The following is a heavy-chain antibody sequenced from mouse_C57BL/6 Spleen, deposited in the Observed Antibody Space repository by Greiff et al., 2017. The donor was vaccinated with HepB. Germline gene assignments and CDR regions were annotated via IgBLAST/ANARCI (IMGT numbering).Heavy chain of an antibody. Sequence: QVQLQQSGAELAKPGASVKLSCKASGYTFTSYWMHWVKQRPGQGLEWIGYINPSSGYTKYNQKFKDKATLTADKSSSTAYMQLSSLTYEDSAVYYCARSTMVTRVYFDYWGQGTTLTVSS. V-gene: IGHV1-7*01. CDR3: ARSTMVTRVYFDY. J-gene: IGHJ2*01. CDR1: GYTFTSYW. CDR2: INPSSGYT. D-gene: IGHD2-2*01.